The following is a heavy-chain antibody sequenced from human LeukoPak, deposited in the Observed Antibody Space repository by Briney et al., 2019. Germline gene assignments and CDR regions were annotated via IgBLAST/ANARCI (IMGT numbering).Heavy chain of an antibody. J-gene: IGHJ4*02. CDR1: GGTFSSYA. D-gene: IGHD3-22*01. CDR2: IIPIFGTA. Sequence: GASVKVSCKASGGTFSSYAISWVRQAPGQGLEWMGEIIPIFGTANYAQKFQGRVTITADESTSTAYMELSSLRSEDTAVYYCARGPDYYDSSGYYYEFDYWGQGTLVTVSS. CDR3: ARGPDYYDSSGYYYEFDY. V-gene: IGHV1-69*13.